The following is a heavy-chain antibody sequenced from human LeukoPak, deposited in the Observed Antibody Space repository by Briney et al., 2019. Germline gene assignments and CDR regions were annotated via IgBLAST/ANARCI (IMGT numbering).Heavy chain of an antibody. CDR1: GFTFSSYI. V-gene: IGHV3-21*01. Sequence: GGSLSLSCAASGFTFSSYIMNWVRQAPGKGLEWVSSISSSSSYIYYADSVKGRFTISRDNAKNALYLQMNSLRAEDTAVYYCARDNSPKYSSGWYDYGYWGQGTLVTVSS. CDR3: ARDNSPKYSSGWYDYGY. D-gene: IGHD6-19*01. CDR2: ISSSSSYI. J-gene: IGHJ4*02.